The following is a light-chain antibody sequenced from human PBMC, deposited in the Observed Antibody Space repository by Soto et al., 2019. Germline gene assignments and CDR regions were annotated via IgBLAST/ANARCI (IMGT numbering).Light chain of an antibody. Sequence: QSALTQPASVSGSPGQSITISCTGSSTDIGGYNFVSWYQRHSGKAPKLVIFEVTNRPSGVSNRFSGSKSGNTASLTISGLQAEDEADYYCSSYTSSSTLLFGGGTKLTVL. J-gene: IGLJ2*01. V-gene: IGLV2-14*01. CDR3: SSYTSSSTLL. CDR1: STDIGGYNF. CDR2: EVT.